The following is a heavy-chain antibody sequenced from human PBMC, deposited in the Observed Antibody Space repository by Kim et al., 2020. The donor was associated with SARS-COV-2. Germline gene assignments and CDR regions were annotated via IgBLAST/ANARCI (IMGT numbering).Heavy chain of an antibody. Sequence: SETLSLTCAVYGGSFSGYYWSWIRQPPGKGLEWIGEINHSGSTNYNPSLKSRVTISVDTSKNQFSLKLSSVTAADTAVYYCAIPCGGGPKENWFDPWGQG. CDR1: GGSFSGYY. D-gene: IGHD2-21*01. CDR3: AIPCGGGPKENWFDP. J-gene: IGHJ5*02. V-gene: IGHV4-34*01. CDR2: INHSGST.